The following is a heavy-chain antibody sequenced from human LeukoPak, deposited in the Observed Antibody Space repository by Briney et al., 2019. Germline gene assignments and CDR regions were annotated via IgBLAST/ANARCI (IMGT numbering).Heavy chain of an antibody. CDR2: IYYSGST. J-gene: IGHJ4*02. CDR3: ARGRGPSHDYGLH. CDR1: GGSISSSSYY. D-gene: IGHD4-17*01. Sequence: PSETLSLTCTVSGGSISSSSYYWSWTRQPPGKGLEWIGYIYYSGSTNYNPSLKSRVTISVDTSKNQFSLKLSSVTAADTAVYYCARGRGPSHDYGLHWGQGTLVTVSS. V-gene: IGHV4-61*05.